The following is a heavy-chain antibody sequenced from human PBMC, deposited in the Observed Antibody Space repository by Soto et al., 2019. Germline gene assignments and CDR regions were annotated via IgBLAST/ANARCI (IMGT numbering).Heavy chain of an antibody. Sequence: VGSLRLSCGASVFTFSSYAMSCVRHSPGKWLDWVSVISGSGGITYSADSVKGRFTISRDNSKNILYLQMNSLRAEDTAVYYCAKGITDTGRYPSYSMDVWGQATSVIVSS. V-gene: IGHV3-23*01. D-gene: IGHD3-16*01. J-gene: IGHJ6*02. CDR1: VFTFSSYA. CDR2: ISGSGGIT. CDR3: AKGITDTGRYPSYSMDV.